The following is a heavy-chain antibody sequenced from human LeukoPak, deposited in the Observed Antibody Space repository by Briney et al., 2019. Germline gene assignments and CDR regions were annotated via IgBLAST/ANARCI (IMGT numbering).Heavy chain of an antibody. D-gene: IGHD3-22*01. CDR2: MYSGGNT. Sequence: GESLRLSCAASGFNVSSNYMSWVRQAPGKGLEWVSVMYSGGNTYYADSVKGRFTVSRDTSKNTLSVLMNSLRADDTAIYYCATSLKQLGRGQTYYYDSSGYYYWGQGTLVAVSS. V-gene: IGHV3-53*01. CDR3: ATSLKQLGRGQTYYYDSSGYYY. CDR1: GFNVSSNY. J-gene: IGHJ4*02.